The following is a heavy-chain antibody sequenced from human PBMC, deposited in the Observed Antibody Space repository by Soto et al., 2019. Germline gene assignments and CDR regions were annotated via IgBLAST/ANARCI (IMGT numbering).Heavy chain of an antibody. CDR2: ISGSGGST. V-gene: IGHV3-23*01. J-gene: IGHJ4*02. CDR3: AKDVDDYIWGSYRYYFDY. D-gene: IGHD3-16*02. Sequence: GGSLRLSCAASGFTLSSYAMSWVRQAPGKGLEWVSAISGSGGSTYYADSVKGRFTISRDNSKNTLYLQMNSLRAEDTAVYYCAKDVDDYIWGSYRYYFDYWGQGTLVTVSS. CDR1: GFTLSSYA.